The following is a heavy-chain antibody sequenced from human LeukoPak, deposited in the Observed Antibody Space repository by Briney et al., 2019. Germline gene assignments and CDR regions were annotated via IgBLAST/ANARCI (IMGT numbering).Heavy chain of an antibody. CDR3: AREPHGGGYGGTPDY. CDR1: GFTFSSYS. V-gene: IGHV3-21*01. Sequence: PGGSLRLSCAASGFTFSSYSMNWVRRAPGKGLEWVSSISSSSSYIYYADSVKGRLTISRDNAKNSLYLQMNSLRAEDTAVYYCAREPHGGGYGGTPDYWGQGTLVTVSS. CDR2: ISSSSSYI. D-gene: IGHD4-23*01. J-gene: IGHJ4*02.